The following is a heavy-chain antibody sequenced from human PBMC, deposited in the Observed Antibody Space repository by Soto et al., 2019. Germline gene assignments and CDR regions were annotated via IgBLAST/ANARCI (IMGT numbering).Heavy chain of an antibody. CDR2: VSYDGNHK. Sequence: QVQLVESGGGVIQRGTSLSLSCRSSGFTFRSFGMYWVRQAPGKGLDWVAVVSYDGNHKYYADSVKGRFTVSRDNAKNMLYLQMNSLRGEDTAVYYCAKDVGQQLVLNYGMDVWGQGTTVTVSS. CDR1: GFTFRSFG. D-gene: IGHD6-13*01. J-gene: IGHJ6*02. CDR3: AKDVGQQLVLNYGMDV. V-gene: IGHV3-30*18.